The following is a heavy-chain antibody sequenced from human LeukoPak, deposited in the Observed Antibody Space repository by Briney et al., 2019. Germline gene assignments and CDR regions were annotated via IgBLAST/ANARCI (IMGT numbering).Heavy chain of an antibody. CDR2: ISDSDDDT. V-gene: IGHV3-23*01. D-gene: IGHD2-8*02. Sequence: GGSLRLSCTGSGFTFSNYVMSWVRQAPGKRLEWVSGISDSDDDTDYADSVKGRFTISRDNSKNTLFLQMNILRVEDTAVYYCVKVGGGGCWYWSPWGQGTLVTVSS. J-gene: IGHJ5*02. CDR3: VKVGGGGCWYWSP. CDR1: GFTFSNYV.